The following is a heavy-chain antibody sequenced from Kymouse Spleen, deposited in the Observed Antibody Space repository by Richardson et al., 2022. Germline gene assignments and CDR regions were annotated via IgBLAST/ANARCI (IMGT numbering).Heavy chain of an antibody. J-gene: IGHJ5*02. CDR1: GGSFSGYY. CDR2: INHSGST. D-gene: IGHD3-3*01. CDR3: ASSYYDFWSGYRFDP. Sequence: QVQLQQWGAGLLKPSETLSLTCAVYGGSFSGYYWSWIRQPPGKGLEWIGEINHSGSTNYNPSLKSRVTISVDTSKNQFSLKLSSVTAADTAVYYCASSYYDFWSGYRFDPWGQGTLVTVSS. V-gene: IGHV4-34*01.